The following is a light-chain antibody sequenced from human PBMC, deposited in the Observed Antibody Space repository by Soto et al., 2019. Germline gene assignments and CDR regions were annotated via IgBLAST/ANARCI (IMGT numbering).Light chain of an antibody. J-gene: IGKJ1*01. Sequence: DIQMTQSPSTLSASIGDRVTITCRASQTINNWLAWYQQKPGKAPNLLIYHASNLETGVPSRFSGSAFGTEFTLTSSSLQPDDFANYYCQHYNSYPWTFGQGPKVEIK. CDR1: QTINNW. V-gene: IGKV1-5*01. CDR2: HAS. CDR3: QHYNSYPWT.